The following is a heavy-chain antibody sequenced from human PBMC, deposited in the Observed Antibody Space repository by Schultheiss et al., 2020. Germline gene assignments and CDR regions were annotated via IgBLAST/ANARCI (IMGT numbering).Heavy chain of an antibody. CDR1: GGTVSSGSYY. CDR2: IYYSGST. D-gene: IGHD2-2*01. V-gene: IGHV4-61*01. CDR3: ARGIRTPPSQDIVVVPRRGQYYFDY. J-gene: IGHJ4*02. Sequence: SETLSLTCTVSGGTVSSGSYYWSWIRQPPGKGLEWIGYIYYSGSTNYNPSLKSRVTISVDTSKNQFSLKLSSVTAADTAVYYCARGIRTPPSQDIVVVPRRGQYYFDYWGQGTLVNVSS.